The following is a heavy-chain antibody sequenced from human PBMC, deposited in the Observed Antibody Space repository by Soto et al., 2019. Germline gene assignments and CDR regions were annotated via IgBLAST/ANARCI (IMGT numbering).Heavy chain of an antibody. CDR2: IYDSESA. V-gene: IGHV4-31*03. Sequence: QVQLQESGPGLVKPSQTLSLTCSVSGESISSGGYYWSWIRHHPGKGLEWIGYIYDSESAYYNPSRKSRFTISMNTSKNPFAMRLSAVTAADTADNYCARASSSSSVADYWGEGNLATVSS. D-gene: IGHD6-6*01. CDR3: ARASSSSSVADY. CDR1: GESISSGGYY. J-gene: IGHJ4*02.